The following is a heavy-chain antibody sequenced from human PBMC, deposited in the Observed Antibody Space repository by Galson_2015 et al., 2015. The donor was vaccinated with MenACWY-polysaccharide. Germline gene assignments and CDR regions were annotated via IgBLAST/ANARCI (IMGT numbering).Heavy chain of an antibody. D-gene: IGHD3-10*01. V-gene: IGHV4-34*01. Sequence: ETLSLTCAVYGGSFSGYYWSWIRQPPGKGLEWIGEINHSGSTNYNPSLKSRVTISVDTSKNQFSLKLSSVTAADTAVYYCARGRKSSRFGDLDYWGQGTLVTVSS. J-gene: IGHJ4*02. CDR3: ARGRKSSRFGDLDY. CDR2: INHSGST. CDR1: GGSFSGYY.